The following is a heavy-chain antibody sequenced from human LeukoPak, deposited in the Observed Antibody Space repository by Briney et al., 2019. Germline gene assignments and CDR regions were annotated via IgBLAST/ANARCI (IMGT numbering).Heavy chain of an antibody. CDR2: ISGSGGRT. CDR3: AKLAGERSDRPY. D-gene: IGHD3-16*01. J-gene: IGHJ4*02. Sequence: GRSLRLSCAASGLTVSSDGMSWVRQAPGQGLEWVSSISGSGGRTYYADSVQGRLTISRDNSKNTLYLQAKSLRDEDTAVYYGAKLAGERSDRPYWGQGTLVTVSS. CDR1: GLTVSSDG. V-gene: IGHV3-23*01.